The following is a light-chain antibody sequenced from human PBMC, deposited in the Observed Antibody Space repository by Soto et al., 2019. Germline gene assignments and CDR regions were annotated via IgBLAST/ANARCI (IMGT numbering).Light chain of an antibody. CDR1: QSVSSI. V-gene: IGKV3-15*01. CDR2: GAS. J-gene: IGKJ5*01. Sequence: EIVMTQSPATLSVSPGERATLSCRASQSVSSIVAWYQQKPGQAPRLLIYGASTRATGIAAMFSGSWCGTDFTLTISSLPPEDFAVYCCQQRSNWPTFGQGTRLEIK. CDR3: QQRSNWPT.